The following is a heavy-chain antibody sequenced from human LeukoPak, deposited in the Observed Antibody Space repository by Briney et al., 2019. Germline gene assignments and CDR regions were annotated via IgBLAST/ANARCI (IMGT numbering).Heavy chain of an antibody. CDR2: ISSSSSYI. Sequence: GGSLRLSCAVSGFTFSSYSMNWVRQAPGKGLEWVSSISSSSSYIYYADSVKGRFTISRDNAKNSLYLQMNSLRAEDTAVHYCARSGGDYFDYWGQGTLVTVSS. CDR3: ARSGGDYFDY. J-gene: IGHJ4*02. D-gene: IGHD2-15*01. V-gene: IGHV3-21*01. CDR1: GFTFSSYS.